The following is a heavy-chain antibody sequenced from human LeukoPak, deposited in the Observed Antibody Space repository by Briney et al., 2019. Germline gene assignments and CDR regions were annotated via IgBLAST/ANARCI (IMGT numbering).Heavy chain of an antibody. Sequence: ASVTVSCKSSGYTFTCYDINWVRQATGQGLEWMGWMNPNSGNTGYAQKFQARVSMTRNTSISTAYMELSSLRSEDTAVYYCTRGLVVLSATSWAFDIWGQGTMVTVSS. CDR1: GYTFTCYD. CDR2: MNPNSGNT. V-gene: IGHV1-8*01. CDR3: TRGLVVLSATSWAFDI. D-gene: IGHD2-15*01. J-gene: IGHJ3*02.